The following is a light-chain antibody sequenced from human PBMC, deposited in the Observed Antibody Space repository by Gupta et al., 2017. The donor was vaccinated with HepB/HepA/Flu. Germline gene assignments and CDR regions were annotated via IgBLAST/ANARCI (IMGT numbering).Light chain of an antibody. CDR1: SSDVGSYNR. CDR3: SSYTSSSIVN. CDR2: EVR. Sequence: QSALTQPPSVSGSPGQSVTISCTGTSSDVGSYNRVSWYQQSPGTAPKLMIYEVRNRPSGVPDRFSGSNSGNTASLTISGLQAEDEADYYCSSYTSSSIVNFGGGTKLTVL. J-gene: IGLJ2*01. V-gene: IGLV2-18*02.